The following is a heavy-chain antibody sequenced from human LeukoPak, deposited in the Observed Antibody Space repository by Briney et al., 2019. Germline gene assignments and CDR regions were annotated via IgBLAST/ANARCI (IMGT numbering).Heavy chain of an antibody. J-gene: IGHJ5*02. Sequence: SETLSLTCTFSGGSISSYYWSWIRQPAGKGLEWIGRIYTSGSTNYNPSLKSRVTMSVDTSKNQFSLKLSSVTAADTAVYYCARDLARSIAAGPQLDPWGQGTLVTVSS. CDR1: GGSISSYY. D-gene: IGHD6-13*01. V-gene: IGHV4-4*07. CDR3: ARDLARSIAAGPQLDP. CDR2: IYTSGST.